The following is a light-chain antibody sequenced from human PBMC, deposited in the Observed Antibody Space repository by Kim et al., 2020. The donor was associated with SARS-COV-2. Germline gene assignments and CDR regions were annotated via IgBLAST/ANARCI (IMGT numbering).Light chain of an antibody. V-gene: IGKV4-1*01. J-gene: IGKJ2*01. CDR2: WAS. CDR3: QQYYSSPYT. CDR1: QNVLFSSNNKNY. Sequence: DIVLTQSPDSLAVSLGERATINCKSSQNVLFSSNNKNYLAWYQQKPGQSPKLLIYWASTREYGVPDRFSGSGSGTDFTLTISSLQAEDVALYYCQQYYSSPYTFGQGTKLEI.